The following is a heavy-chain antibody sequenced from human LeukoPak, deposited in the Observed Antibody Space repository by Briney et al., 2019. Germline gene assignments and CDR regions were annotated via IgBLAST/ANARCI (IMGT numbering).Heavy chain of an antibody. CDR1: GFTISNYG. J-gene: IGHJ6*03. V-gene: IGHV3-23*01. CDR3: AKTYSSSRAHYYYYYYMDV. CDR2: ISGSSGST. D-gene: IGHD6-13*01. Sequence: GGSLRLSCAASGFTISNYGMSWVRQAPGKGLEWVSAISGSSGSTFYADSVQGRFTISRDNSKNTLYLQMNSLRAEDTAVYYCAKTYSSSRAHYYYYYYMDVWGKGTTVTISS.